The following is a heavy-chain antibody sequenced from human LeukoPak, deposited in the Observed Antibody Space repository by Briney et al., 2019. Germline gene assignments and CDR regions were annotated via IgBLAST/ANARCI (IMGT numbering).Heavy chain of an antibody. CDR3: ARDRWIQLWFHYYYYYGMDV. CDR2: IYYSGST. D-gene: IGHD5-18*01. V-gene: IGHV4-30-4*01. Sequence: SETLSLTCTVSGGSISSGDYYWSWIRQPPGKGLEWIGYIYYSGSTYYNPSLKSRVTISVDTSKNQFSLKLSSVTAADTAVYYCARDRWIQLWFHYYYYYGMDVWGQGTTVTVSS. CDR1: GGSISSGDYY. J-gene: IGHJ6*02.